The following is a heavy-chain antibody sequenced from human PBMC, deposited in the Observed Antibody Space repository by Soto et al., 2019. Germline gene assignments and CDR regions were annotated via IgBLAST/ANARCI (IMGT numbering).Heavy chain of an antibody. Sequence: GGSLRLSCAASGFTFSNAWMNWVRQAPGKGLEWVGRIKGKTDGGTTDYAAPVKGRFTISRDDSKNTLYLQMNGLKTEDTAVYYCTTGDAYYGMDVWGQGTTVTVSS. CDR1: GFTFSNAW. CDR2: IKGKTDGGTT. J-gene: IGHJ6*02. CDR3: TTGDAYYGMDV. V-gene: IGHV3-15*07.